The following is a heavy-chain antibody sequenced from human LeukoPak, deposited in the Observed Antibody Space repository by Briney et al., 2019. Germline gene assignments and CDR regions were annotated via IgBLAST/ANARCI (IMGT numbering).Heavy chain of an antibody. J-gene: IGHJ4*02. V-gene: IGHV4-61*02. D-gene: IGHD3-3*01. Sequence: SETLSLTCTVSGYSISSGYYWSWIRQPAGKGLELIGRIHTTGSTNYNASLRSRVTISVDTSKNQFSLNLSSVTAADTAVYYCARTIDPYYFDYWGQGTLVTVSS. CDR3: ARTIDPYYFDY. CDR2: IHTTGST. CDR1: GYSISSGYY.